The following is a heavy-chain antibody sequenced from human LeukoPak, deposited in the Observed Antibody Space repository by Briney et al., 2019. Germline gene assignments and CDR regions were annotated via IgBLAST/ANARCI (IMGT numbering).Heavy chain of an antibody. CDR1: GGSFSGYY. Sequence: PSETLSLTCAVYGGSFSGYYWSWIRQPPGKGLEWTGEINHSGSTNYNPSLKSRVTMSVDTSKNQFSLKLSSVTAADTAIYYCARGGYYGSGNDFRFDPWGQGTLVTVSS. CDR2: INHSGST. V-gene: IGHV4-34*01. CDR3: ARGGYYGSGNDFRFDP. J-gene: IGHJ5*02. D-gene: IGHD3-10*01.